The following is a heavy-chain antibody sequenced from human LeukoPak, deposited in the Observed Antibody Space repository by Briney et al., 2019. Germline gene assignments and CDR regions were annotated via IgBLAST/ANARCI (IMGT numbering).Heavy chain of an antibody. D-gene: IGHD2-2*01. Sequence: GASVKVSCKTSGYTVTGYYLHWVRQVPGQGLEWMGWTNPSTGGTKSAQQFEGRVTMTRDTSNTTGYLELRSLRLDDTATYYCARGGAFCSVTTCHEFDHWGQGTLVIVSS. CDR1: GYTVTGYY. CDR2: TNPSTGGT. J-gene: IGHJ4*02. CDR3: ARGGAFCSVTTCHEFDH. V-gene: IGHV1-2*02.